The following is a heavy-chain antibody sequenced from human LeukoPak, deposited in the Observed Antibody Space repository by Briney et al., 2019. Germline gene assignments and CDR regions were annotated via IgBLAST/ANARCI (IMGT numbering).Heavy chain of an antibody. CDR1: GGSISSDY. D-gene: IGHD4-11*01. Sequence: SETLSLTCTVSGGSISSDYWSWIRQPPGKGLEWVGYIYYSGRTFYNPSLKSRVTMSVDTSKHQFSLKLSSVTAADTAIYYCARGFYSPAYWGQGTLVTVSS. CDR2: IYYSGRT. CDR3: ARGFYSPAY. V-gene: IGHV4-59*01. J-gene: IGHJ4*02.